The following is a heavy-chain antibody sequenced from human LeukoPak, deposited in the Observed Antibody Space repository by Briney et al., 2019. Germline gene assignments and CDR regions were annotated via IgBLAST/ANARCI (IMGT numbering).Heavy chain of an antibody. Sequence: QPGRSLRLSCAASGFTFSSYAMHWVRQAPGKGLEWVAVISYDGSNKYYADSVKGRFTISRDNSKNTLYLQMNSLRAEDTAVYYCARDPGGDYDFWSGYSLRYYFDYWGQGTLVTVSS. D-gene: IGHD3-3*01. CDR3: ARDPGGDYDFWSGYSLRYYFDY. V-gene: IGHV3-30-3*01. J-gene: IGHJ4*02. CDR2: ISYDGSNK. CDR1: GFTFSSYA.